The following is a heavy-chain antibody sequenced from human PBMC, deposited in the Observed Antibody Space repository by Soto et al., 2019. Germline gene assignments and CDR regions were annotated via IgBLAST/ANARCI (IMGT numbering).Heavy chain of an antibody. D-gene: IGHD3-10*01. CDR2: IYWDDDR. CDR1: GFSLSTSGVA. CDR3: KPQKNYFGSGRHAFDF. Sequence: QITLKESGPTLVKPTQTLTLTCTFSGFSLSTSGVAVGWIRQPPGKALEWLALIYWDDDRRYSSFLKSRLTIPKGPPKNPVVLYMTHLDPVEPAPYYRKPQKNYFGSGRHAFDFRGQGEMV. J-gene: IGHJ3*01. V-gene: IGHV2-5*02.